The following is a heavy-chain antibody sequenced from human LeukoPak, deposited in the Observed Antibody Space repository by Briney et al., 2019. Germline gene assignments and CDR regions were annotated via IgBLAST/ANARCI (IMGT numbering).Heavy chain of an antibody. J-gene: IGHJ5*02. D-gene: IGHD2-21*01. Sequence: SETLSLTCTVSGGSISSYYWIWIRQPPGKGLESIGYISNSASTNYNPSLKSRVTISVDTSKNLFSLNLRSVTAADTAVYFCARLQHMAPSPWLDPWGQGALVTVFS. CDR3: ARLQHMAPSPWLDP. V-gene: IGHV4-59*08. CDR1: GGSISSYY. CDR2: ISNSAST.